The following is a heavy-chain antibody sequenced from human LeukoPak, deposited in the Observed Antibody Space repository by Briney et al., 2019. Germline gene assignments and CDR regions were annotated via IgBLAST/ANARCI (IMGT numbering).Heavy chain of an antibody. J-gene: IGHJ4*02. D-gene: IGHD5-24*01. CDR3: ARDYKAAFDC. V-gene: IGHV3-21*01. CDR1: GFAFSSYS. CDR2: ISSSSYI. Sequence: GGSLRLSCAASGFAFSSYSMNWVREAPGKGLEWVSSISSSSYIYYADSVKGRFTISRDNAKNSLYLQMNSLRAEDTAVYYCARDYKAAFDCWGQGTLVTVSS.